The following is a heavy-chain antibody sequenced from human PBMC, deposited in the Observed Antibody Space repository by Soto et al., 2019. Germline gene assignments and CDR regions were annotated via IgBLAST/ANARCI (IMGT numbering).Heavy chain of an antibody. CDR2: ISSSSSYI. CDR1: GFTFSSYS. Sequence: GGSLKLSCAASGFTFSSYSMNWVRQAPGKGLEWVSSISSSSSYIYYADSVKGRFTISRDNAKNSLYLQMNGLRAEDTAVYYCARSVGGRGFIALFDYWGQGTLVTVSS. D-gene: IGHD3-22*01. J-gene: IGHJ4*02. CDR3: ARSVGGRGFIALFDY. V-gene: IGHV3-21*01.